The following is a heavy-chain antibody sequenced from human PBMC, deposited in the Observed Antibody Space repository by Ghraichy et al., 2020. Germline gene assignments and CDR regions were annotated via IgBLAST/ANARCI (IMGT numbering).Heavy chain of an antibody. CDR2: IYYSGST. CDR3: ARDRGNYGSGSYYNLGAWFDP. CDR1: GGSISSYY. V-gene: IGHV4-59*01. Sequence: SQTLSLTCTVSGGSISSYYWSWIRQPPGKGLEWIGYIYYSGSTNYNPSLKSRVTISVDTSKNQFSLKLSSVTAADTAVYYCARDRGNYGSGSYYNLGAWFDPWGQGTLVTVSS. D-gene: IGHD3-10*01. J-gene: IGHJ5*02.